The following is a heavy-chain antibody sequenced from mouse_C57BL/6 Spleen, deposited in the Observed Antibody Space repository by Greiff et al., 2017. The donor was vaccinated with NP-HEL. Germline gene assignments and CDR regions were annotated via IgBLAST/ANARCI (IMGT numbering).Heavy chain of an antibody. J-gene: IGHJ2*01. Sequence: QVQLQQPGAELVRPGSSVKLSCKASGYTFTSYWMHWVKQRPIQGLEWIGNIDPSDSATHYNQKFKDKATLSVDKSSSTAYMQLSSLTSEDSAVYYCARGEAYYYGSSPCDDWGQGTTLTVSS. CDR2: IDPSDSAT. CDR1: GYTFTSYW. D-gene: IGHD1-1*01. V-gene: IGHV1-52*01. CDR3: ARGEAYYYGSSPCDD.